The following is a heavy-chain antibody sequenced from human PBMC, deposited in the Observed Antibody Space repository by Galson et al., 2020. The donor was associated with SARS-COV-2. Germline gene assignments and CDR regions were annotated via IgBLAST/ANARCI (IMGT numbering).Heavy chain of an antibody. V-gene: IGHV1-24*01. CDR2: FDPEDGET. Sequence: ASVKVSCNVSGYTLTALSMHWVRQAPGKGLQWMGGFDPEDGETIYAQTFQGRVTMTEDTSTDTAYMELSSLRSEDTAVYYCATGPPYGSGSYVNWFDPWGQGTLVTVSS. J-gene: IGHJ5*02. D-gene: IGHD3-10*01. CDR1: GYTLTALS. CDR3: ATGPPYGSGSYVNWFDP.